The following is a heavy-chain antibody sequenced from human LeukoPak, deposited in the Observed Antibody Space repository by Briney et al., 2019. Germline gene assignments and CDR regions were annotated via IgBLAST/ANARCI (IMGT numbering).Heavy chain of an antibody. Sequence: SETLSLTCAVYGGSFSGYYWSWIRQPPGRGLEWIGEINDSGRTNYNPSLMSRVTVSVDTSKKQFSLRLTSVTATDTAVYYCARRWNYGRNYYIDVWGKGATVSVSS. D-gene: IGHD1-7*01. V-gene: IGHV4-34*01. CDR1: GGSFSGYY. CDR3: ARRWNYGRNYYIDV. J-gene: IGHJ6*03. CDR2: INDSGRT.